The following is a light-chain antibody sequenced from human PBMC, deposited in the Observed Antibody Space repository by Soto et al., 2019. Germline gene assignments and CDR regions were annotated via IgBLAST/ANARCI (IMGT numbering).Light chain of an antibody. CDR3: QQYYSTLLT. CDR2: WAS. CDR1: QSVLYSSNNKNY. Sequence: DIVMTQSPDSLAVSLGERATINCKSSQSVLYSSNNKNYLAWYQQKPGQPPKLLIYWASTRESGVPDRFSGSWSGTDFTLTISSLPAEDVAVYYCQQYYSTLLTFGGGTKVEIK. J-gene: IGKJ4*01. V-gene: IGKV4-1*01.